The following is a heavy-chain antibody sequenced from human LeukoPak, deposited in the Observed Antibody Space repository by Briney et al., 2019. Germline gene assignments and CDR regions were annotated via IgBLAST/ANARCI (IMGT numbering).Heavy chain of an antibody. Sequence: GGSLRLSCAXSGFTFSSYAMSWVRQAPGKGLEWVSAISGSGGSTYYADSVKGRFTISRDNSKNTLYLQMNSLGAEDTAVYYCAKGADYGDYYFDYWGQGTLVTVSS. CDR2: ISGSGGST. J-gene: IGHJ4*02. CDR1: GFTFSSYA. CDR3: AKGADYGDYYFDY. V-gene: IGHV3-23*01. D-gene: IGHD4-17*01.